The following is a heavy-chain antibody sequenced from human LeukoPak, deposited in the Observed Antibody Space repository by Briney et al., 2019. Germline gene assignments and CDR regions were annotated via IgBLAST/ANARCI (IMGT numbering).Heavy chain of an antibody. Sequence: PGGSLRLSCAASGFTFSNSAMSWVRQAPGKGLEWVSTLSGSGITTYYADSVKGRFTISRNNSKNTLYLQTNSLRAEDTAVYYCAKDYIAAAGDYYFDYWGQGTLVTVSS. CDR3: AKDYIAAAGDYYFDY. CDR1: GFTFSNSA. V-gene: IGHV3-23*01. CDR2: LSGSGITT. J-gene: IGHJ4*02. D-gene: IGHD6-13*01.